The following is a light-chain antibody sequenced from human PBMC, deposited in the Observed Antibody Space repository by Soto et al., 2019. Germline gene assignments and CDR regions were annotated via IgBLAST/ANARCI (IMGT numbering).Light chain of an antibody. CDR2: GAS. J-gene: IGKJ5*01. CDR1: QSVSSDY. CDR3: QQYGGSPPIT. V-gene: IGKV3-20*01. Sequence: EIVLTQSPGTLSLSPGERVTLSCRASQSVSSDYLAWYQQRPGQAPRLLVYGASSRATGIPDRFSGSGSGTDFTLTISRLEPEDFAVYYCQQYGGSPPITFGQGTQLKI.